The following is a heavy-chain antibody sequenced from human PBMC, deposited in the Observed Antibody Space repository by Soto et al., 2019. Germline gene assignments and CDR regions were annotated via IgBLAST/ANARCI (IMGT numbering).Heavy chain of an antibody. CDR3: ARPRIAVPLDDAFDI. CDR2: IDPSDSYT. D-gene: IGHD6-19*01. V-gene: IGHV5-10-1*01. J-gene: IGHJ3*02. CDR1: GYSFTSYW. Sequence: GESLKISCKGSGYSFTSYWISWVRQMPGKGLEWMGRIDPSDSYTNYSPSFQGHVTISADKSISTAYLQWSSLKASDTAMYYCARPRIAVPLDDAFDIWGQGTMVTVS.